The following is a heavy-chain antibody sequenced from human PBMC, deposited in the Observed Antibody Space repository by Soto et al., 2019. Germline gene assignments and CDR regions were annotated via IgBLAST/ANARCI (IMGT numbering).Heavy chain of an antibody. CDR1: GFTFSNYP. CDR3: AKNTLFGSGTDDC. D-gene: IGHD3-10*01. J-gene: IGHJ4*02. Sequence: EVQLLESGGGLVQGGESLRLSCAASGFTFSNYPMSWVRQVPGKGLEWVSSISASGGSTYYADSVRGRYTISRYNYNNTLSLQMDILRAEYMSVYYCAKNTLFGSGTDDCWGQGTMVTVS. V-gene: IGHV3-23*01. CDR2: ISASGGST.